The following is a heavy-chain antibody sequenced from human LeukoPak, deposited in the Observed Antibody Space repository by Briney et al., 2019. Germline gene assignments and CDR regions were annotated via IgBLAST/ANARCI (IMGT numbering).Heavy chain of an antibody. Sequence: PGGSLRLSCAASGFTFSSYGMHWVRQAPGKGLEWVAFIRYDGSNKYYADSVKGRFTISRDNSKNTLDLQMNSLRAEDTAVYYCARAGGSSTWYVWYFQHWGQGTLVTVSS. J-gene: IGHJ1*01. CDR2: IRYDGSNK. CDR3: ARAGGSSTWYVWYFQH. CDR1: GFTFSSYG. D-gene: IGHD6-13*01. V-gene: IGHV3-30*02.